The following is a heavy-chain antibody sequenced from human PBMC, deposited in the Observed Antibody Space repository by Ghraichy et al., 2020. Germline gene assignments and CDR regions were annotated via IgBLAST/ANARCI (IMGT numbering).Heavy chain of an antibody. CDR1: GLSFSSSS. CDR2: ISSSGTTI. CDR3: ANKYSGRDSRWEYLGSFDL. J-gene: IGHJ4*02. D-gene: IGHD1-26*01. Sequence: GGSLRLSCAASGLSFSSSSMNWVRQAPGKGLEWILYISSSGTTIYYADSVRGRFTISRDNGKNSLYLQMNNLRDEDTAVYYCANKYSGRDSRWEYLGSFDLWRPGPLVPVSP. V-gene: IGHV3-48*02.